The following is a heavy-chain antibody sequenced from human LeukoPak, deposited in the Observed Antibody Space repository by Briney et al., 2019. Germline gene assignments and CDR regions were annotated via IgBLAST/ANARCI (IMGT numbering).Heavy chain of an antibody. V-gene: IGHV1-3*01. J-gene: IGHJ3*02. CDR3: ARTQGVYYGGNFGAFDI. CDR2: INAGIGNT. Sequence: ASGKVSCKASGYTFTNYAIHWVRQAPGQRLEWMGWINAGIGNTKYSQKFQDRVAITRDTSASTAYMELSSLRSEDTSVYYCARTQGVYYGGNFGAFDIWGQGTMVTVS. D-gene: IGHD4-23*01. CDR1: GYTFTNYA.